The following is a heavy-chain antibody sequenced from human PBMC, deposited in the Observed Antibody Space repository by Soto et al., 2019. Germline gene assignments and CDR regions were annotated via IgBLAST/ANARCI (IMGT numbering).Heavy chain of an antibody. J-gene: IGHJ6*02. CDR3: ARGRDGSGSYSPYYYYYYGMDV. CDR2: IYYSGST. Sequence: SETLSLTCTVSGGSISSYYWIWIRQPPGKGLEWIGYIYYSGSTNYNPSLKSRVTISVDTSKNQFSLKLSSVTAADTAEYYCARGRDGSGSYSPYYYYYYGMDVWGQGTTVTVSS. D-gene: IGHD3-10*01. V-gene: IGHV4-59*01. CDR1: GGSISSYY.